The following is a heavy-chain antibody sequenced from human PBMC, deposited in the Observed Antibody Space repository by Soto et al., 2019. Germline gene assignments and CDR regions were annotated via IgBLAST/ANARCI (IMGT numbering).Heavy chain of an antibody. CDR3: TRDHPPPHSFPFDS. Sequence: GGSLRLSCAASGFTFRNYGMHWVRQAPGKGLQWVAVIWYDGSNKYYADFVKGRFTISRDNSKNTLYLQMNSLRVEDTAMYYCTRDHPPPHSFPFDSWGQGTLVT. D-gene: IGHD5-18*01. CDR2: IWYDGSNK. CDR1: GFTFRNYG. V-gene: IGHV3-33*01. J-gene: IGHJ4*02.